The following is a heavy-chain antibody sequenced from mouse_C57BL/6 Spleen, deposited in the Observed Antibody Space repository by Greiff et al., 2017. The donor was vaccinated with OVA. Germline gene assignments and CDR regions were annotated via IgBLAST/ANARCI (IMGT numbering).Heavy chain of an antibody. Sequence: DVKLVESGGGLVQPGGSLSLSCAASGFTFTDYYMSWVRQPPGKALEWLGFIRNKANGYTTEYSASVKGRFTISRDNSQSILYLQMNALRAEDSATYYCARYHGNYYYAMDYWGQGTSVTVSS. J-gene: IGHJ4*01. CDR2: IRNKANGYTT. D-gene: IGHD2-1*01. CDR1: GFTFTDYY. CDR3: ARYHGNYYYAMDY. V-gene: IGHV7-3*01.